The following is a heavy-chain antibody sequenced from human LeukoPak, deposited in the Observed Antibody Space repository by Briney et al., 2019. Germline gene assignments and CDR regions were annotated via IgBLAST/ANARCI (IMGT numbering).Heavy chain of an antibody. CDR2: ISYDGNNE. CDR3: AKGQFPTVAGTVDI. V-gene: IGHV3-30*18. J-gene: IGHJ3*02. D-gene: IGHD6-19*01. CDR1: GFTFSSYG. Sequence: GGSLRLSCAASGFTFSSYGMHWVRQAPGKGLEWVAAISYDGNNEYYADSVKGRFTISRDNSKNTLYLQMNSLRAEDTAVHYCAKGQFPTVAGTVDIWGQGTMVTVSS.